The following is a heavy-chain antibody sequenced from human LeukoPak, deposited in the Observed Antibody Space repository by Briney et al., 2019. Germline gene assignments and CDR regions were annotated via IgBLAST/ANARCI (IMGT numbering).Heavy chain of an antibody. CDR2: ISAYNGNT. Sequence: GASVRVSCKASGYTCTSYGISWVRQAPGQGLEWMGWISAYNGNTNYAQKLQGRVTMTTDTSTSTAYMELRSLRSDDTAVYYCARDLERYSSSLYYYYYYMDVWGKGTTVTISS. CDR3: ARDLERYSSSLYYYYYYMDV. CDR1: GYTCTSYG. V-gene: IGHV1-18*01. J-gene: IGHJ6*03. D-gene: IGHD6-13*01.